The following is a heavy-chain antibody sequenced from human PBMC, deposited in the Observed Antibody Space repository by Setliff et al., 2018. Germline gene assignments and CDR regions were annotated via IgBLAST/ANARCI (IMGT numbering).Heavy chain of an antibody. CDR2: INWNGGST. CDR1: GFTFDDYG. V-gene: IGHV3-20*04. D-gene: IGHD3-22*01. Sequence: GGSLRLSCAASGFTFDDYGMSWVRQAPGKGLEWVSGINWNGGSTGYVDSVKGRFTISRDNAKNSLYLQMNSLRAEDTALYYCARDLSYYDSSGYAIWGQGTLVTVSS. J-gene: IGHJ4*02. CDR3: ARDLSYYDSSGYAI.